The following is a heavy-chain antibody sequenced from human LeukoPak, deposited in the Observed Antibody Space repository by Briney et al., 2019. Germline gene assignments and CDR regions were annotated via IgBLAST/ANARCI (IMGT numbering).Heavy chain of an antibody. D-gene: IGHD3-22*01. V-gene: IGHV3-30*01. CDR1: GFTFSSYA. J-gene: IGHJ4*02. CDR2: ISYDGSNK. CDR3: ASGVGEVVASFDY. Sequence: GGSLRLSCAASGFTFSSYAMHWVRQAPGKGPEWVAVISYDGSNKYYADSVKGRFTISRDNSKNTLYLQMNSLRAEDTAVYYCASGVGEVVASFDYWGQGTLVTVSS.